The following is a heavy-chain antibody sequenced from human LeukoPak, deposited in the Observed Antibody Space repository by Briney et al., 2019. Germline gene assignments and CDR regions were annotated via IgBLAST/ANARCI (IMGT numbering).Heavy chain of an antibody. D-gene: IGHD3-3*01. CDR1: GGSFSGYY. CDR2: INHSGST. J-gene: IGHJ4*02. Sequence: SETLSLTCAAYGGSFSGYYWSWIRQPPGKGLEWIGEINHSGSTNYNPSLKSRVTISVDTSKNQFSLKLSSVTAADTAVYYCARGPYDFWSGHYYFDYWGQGTLVTVSS. V-gene: IGHV4-34*01. CDR3: ARGPYDFWSGHYYFDY.